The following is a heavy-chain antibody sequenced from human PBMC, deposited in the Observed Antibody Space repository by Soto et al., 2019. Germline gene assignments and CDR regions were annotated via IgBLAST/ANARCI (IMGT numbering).Heavy chain of an antibody. Sequence: EVQLVESGGGLVKHGGSLRLSCAASGFTFSNAWMSWVRQAPGKGLEWVGRIKSKTDGGTTDYAAPVKGRFTISRDDSKNTLYLQMNSLKTEDTAVYYCTTLYDILTGYYIRYYYYYMDVWGKGTTVTVSS. D-gene: IGHD3-9*01. V-gene: IGHV3-15*01. CDR1: GFTFSNAW. CDR2: IKSKTDGGTT. CDR3: TTLYDILTGYYIRYYYYYMDV. J-gene: IGHJ6*03.